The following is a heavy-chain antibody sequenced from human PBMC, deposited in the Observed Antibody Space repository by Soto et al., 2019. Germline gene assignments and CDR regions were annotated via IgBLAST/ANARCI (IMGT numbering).Heavy chain of an antibody. CDR1: GASLSSGSYY. CDR2: FYYTGTT. D-gene: IGHD2-8*02. J-gene: IGHJ4*02. Sequence: SETLSLTCSVSGASLSSGSYYWSWIRQPPGKGLEWIGYFYYTGTTKYNPSLESRVAISADTSKSQFSLHLTSVTAADPAVYYGARISYWVKDHWCQGALVTAS. V-gene: IGHV4-61*01. CDR3: ARISYWVKDH.